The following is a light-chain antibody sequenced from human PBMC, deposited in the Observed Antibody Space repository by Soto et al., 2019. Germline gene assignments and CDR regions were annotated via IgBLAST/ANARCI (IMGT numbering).Light chain of an antibody. J-gene: IGKJ3*01. Sequence: EIVMTQSPATLSVSPGERATLSCRASQSVSSNLAWYQQKPGQAPRLLIYGASTRATGIPARFSCSGSGTEFPLTISSLQSEDFAVYYCQQYNNWPFTFGPGTKVDIK. V-gene: IGKV3-15*01. CDR3: QQYNNWPFT. CDR2: GAS. CDR1: QSVSSN.